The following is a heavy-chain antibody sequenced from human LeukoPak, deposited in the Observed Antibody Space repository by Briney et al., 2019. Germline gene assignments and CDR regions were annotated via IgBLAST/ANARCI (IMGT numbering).Heavy chain of an antibody. Sequence: GESLKISCKGSGYSFTYYWIGWVRQMPGKGLEWMGITHPGDSDTRYSPSFHGQVTISADKSISTAYLQWSSLKASDTAIYYCARHPGHDGGTGGYWGQGTLVTVSS. D-gene: IGHD1-1*01. V-gene: IGHV5-51*01. J-gene: IGHJ4*02. CDR3: ARHPGHDGGTGGY. CDR2: THPGDSDT. CDR1: GYSFTYYW.